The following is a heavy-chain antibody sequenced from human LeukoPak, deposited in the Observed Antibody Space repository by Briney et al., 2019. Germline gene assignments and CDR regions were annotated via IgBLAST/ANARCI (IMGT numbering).Heavy chain of an antibody. J-gene: IGHJ3*02. D-gene: IGHD3-3*01. CDR1: GFTFVDYA. CDR2: ISWNSGSI. CDR3: AKDINEPFWSGYSLDAFDI. Sequence: GGSLRLSCAASGFTFVDYAMHWVRQAPGKGLEWVSGISWNSGSIGYADSVKGRFTISRDNAKNSLYLQMNSLRAEDTALYYCAKDINEPFWSGYSLDAFDIWGQGTMVTVSS. V-gene: IGHV3-9*01.